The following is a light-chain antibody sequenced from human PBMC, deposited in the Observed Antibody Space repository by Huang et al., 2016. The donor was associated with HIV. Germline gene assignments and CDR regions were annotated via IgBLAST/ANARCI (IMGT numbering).Light chain of an antibody. V-gene: IGKV1-39*01. CDR3: QQCYSLPWT. J-gene: IGKJ1*01. Sequence: DIQMTQSPSSLSASVGERVTITCRASQSITSYLNWYKQKQGKSPKLLIYAASSLQSGVPSRFSGSGSGTDFTLTISSLQPEDFATYYCQQCYSLPWTFGQGTQVDIK. CDR1: QSITSY. CDR2: AAS.